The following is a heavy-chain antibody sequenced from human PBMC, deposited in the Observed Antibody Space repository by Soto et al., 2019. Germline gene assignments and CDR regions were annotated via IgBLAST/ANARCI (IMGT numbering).Heavy chain of an antibody. D-gene: IGHD6-13*01. Sequence: EVQLVESGGGLVQPGRSLRLSCAASGFTFGDYAMHWVRQAPGKGLEWVSTISWGSGNIDYADFIKGRFTISRDNAKNSLYLQMHSLRHEDTAFYYCSNDLFRGRAAGRLASWGQGTLVTVSS. V-gene: IGHV3-9*01. CDR3: SNDLFRGRAAGRLAS. CDR1: GFTFGDYA. J-gene: IGHJ4*02. CDR2: ISWGSGNI.